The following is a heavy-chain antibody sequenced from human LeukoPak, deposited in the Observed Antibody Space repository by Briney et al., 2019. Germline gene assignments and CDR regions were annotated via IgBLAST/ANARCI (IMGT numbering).Heavy chain of an antibody. CDR2: INAGNGNT. D-gene: IGHD6-13*01. CDR1: GYTFTSYA. CDR3: AKTRVAAADEYFLH. V-gene: IGHV1-3*01. J-gene: IGHJ1*01. Sequence: ASVKVSCKASGYTFTSYAMHWVRQAPGQRLEWMGWINAGNGNTKYSQKFQGRVTITRDTSASTAYMELSSLRSEDTAVYYCAKTRVAAADEYFLHWGQGALVIVSS.